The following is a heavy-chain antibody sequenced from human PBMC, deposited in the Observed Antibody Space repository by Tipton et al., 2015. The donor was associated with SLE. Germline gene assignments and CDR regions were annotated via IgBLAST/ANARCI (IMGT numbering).Heavy chain of an antibody. CDR3: ARHPHDLQHWSA. D-gene: IGHD3-3*01. Sequence: TLSLTCTVSGGSISSSSYYWGWIRQPPGKGLEWIASIYYNGNTYYNPSLKSRLTISEDTSKNQFSLKLSSVTAADTAVYYCARHPHDLQHWSAWGQGSLVTVSA. CDR1: GGSISSSSYY. CDR2: IYYNGNT. V-gene: IGHV4-39*07. J-gene: IGHJ4*02.